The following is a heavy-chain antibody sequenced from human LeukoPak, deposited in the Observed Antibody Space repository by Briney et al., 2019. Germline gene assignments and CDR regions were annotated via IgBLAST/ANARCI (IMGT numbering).Heavy chain of an antibody. Sequence: GGSLRLSCAASGFTFSSYVMSWVRQAPGKGLEWVSGVGGSGAGTYYADSVKGRFTISRDNSKNTLYLQMNSLRAEDTAVYYCARERAAGSWYALRYFDLWGRGTLVTVSS. CDR2: VGGSGAGT. CDR1: GFTFSSYV. V-gene: IGHV3-23*01. D-gene: IGHD6-13*01. J-gene: IGHJ2*01. CDR3: ARERAAGSWYALRYFDL.